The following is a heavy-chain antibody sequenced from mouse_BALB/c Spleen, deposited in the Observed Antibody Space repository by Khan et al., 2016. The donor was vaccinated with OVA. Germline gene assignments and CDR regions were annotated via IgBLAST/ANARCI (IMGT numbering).Heavy chain of an antibody. CDR3: AGGLPTY. V-gene: IGHV3-1*02. Sequence: VQLKESGPDLVKPSQSLSLTCTVTVYSITSAYSWHWIRQFPGNKLEWMGYIHYSGGTSYNPSLKSRISITRDTSKNQFFLQLNSVTTEDTATYYWAGGLPTYWGQGTLVTVSA. CDR2: IHYSGGT. CDR1: VYSITSAYS. J-gene: IGHJ3*01.